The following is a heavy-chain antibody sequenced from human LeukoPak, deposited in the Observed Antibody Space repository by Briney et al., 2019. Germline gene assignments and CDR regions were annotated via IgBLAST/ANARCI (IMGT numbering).Heavy chain of an antibody. CDR1: GFTVSNNY. Sequence: GGSLRLSCAASGFTVSNNYMSWIRQAAGKGLEWVSYISSSGSTIYYADSVKGRFTISRDNAKNSLYLQMNSLRAEDTAVYYCVRDQGYYDFWSGYYSSHWGQGTLVTVSS. D-gene: IGHD3-3*01. CDR2: ISSSGSTI. CDR3: VRDQGYYDFWSGYYSSH. V-gene: IGHV3-11*04. J-gene: IGHJ4*02.